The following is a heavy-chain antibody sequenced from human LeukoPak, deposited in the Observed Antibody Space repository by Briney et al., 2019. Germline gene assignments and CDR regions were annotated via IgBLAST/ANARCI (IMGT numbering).Heavy chain of an antibody. V-gene: IGHV3-7*01. Sequence: PGGSLRLSCAASGFTFSGYWMSWVRQAPGKGPEWVANIKQDESEKYYVDSVKGRFTISRDNAKNSLYLQMNSLRAEDTAVYYCARVFIGDYGDYQFDYWGQGTLVTVSS. J-gene: IGHJ4*02. CDR3: ARVFIGDYGDYQFDY. CDR2: IKQDESEK. D-gene: IGHD4-17*01. CDR1: GFTFSGYW.